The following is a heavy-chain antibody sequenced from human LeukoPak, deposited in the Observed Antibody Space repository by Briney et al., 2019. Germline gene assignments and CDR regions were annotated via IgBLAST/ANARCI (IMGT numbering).Heavy chain of an antibody. J-gene: IGHJ6*03. V-gene: IGHV3-43D*03. CDR3: AKDGYDFWSGYPRRYYYYMDV. CDR1: GFTFDDYA. CDR2: ISWDGGST. Sequence: GGSLRLSCAASGFTFDDYAMHWVRQASGKGLEWVSLISWDGGSTYYADSVKGRFTISRDNSKNSLYLQMNSLRAEDTALYYCAKDGYDFWSGYPRRYYYYMDVWGKGTTVTVSS. D-gene: IGHD3-3*01.